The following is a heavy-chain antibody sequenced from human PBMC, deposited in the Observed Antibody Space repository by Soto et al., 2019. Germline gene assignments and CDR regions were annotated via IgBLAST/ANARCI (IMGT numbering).Heavy chain of an antibody. CDR2: IYYSGST. CDR3: ARERKLRTYYYDSSGYYYDY. V-gene: IGHV4-59*12. CDR1: GGSISSYY. J-gene: IGHJ4*02. Sequence: ETLSLTCTVSGGSISSYYWSWIRQPPGKGLEWIGYIYYSGSTNYNPSLKSRVTISVDTSKNQFSLKLSSVTAADTAVYYCARERKLRTYYYDSSGYYYDYWGQGTLVTVSS. D-gene: IGHD3-22*01.